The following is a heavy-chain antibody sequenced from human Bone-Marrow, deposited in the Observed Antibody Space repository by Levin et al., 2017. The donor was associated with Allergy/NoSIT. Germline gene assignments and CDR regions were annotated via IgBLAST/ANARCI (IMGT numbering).Heavy chain of an antibody. CDR1: GGAINSGGYY. V-gene: IGHV4-31*03. D-gene: IGHD3-22*01. Sequence: SETLSLTCTVSGGAINSGGYYWSWIRQHPGKGLEWIGHIYYSGSTYYNPSLKSRLIISVDTSKNQFSLNLSSVTAADAAVYHGARGGDYYDDSGHYWGVGEVDYWGQGTLVTVSS. CDR2: IYYSGST. J-gene: IGHJ4*02. CDR3: ARGGDYYDDSGHYWGVGEVDY.